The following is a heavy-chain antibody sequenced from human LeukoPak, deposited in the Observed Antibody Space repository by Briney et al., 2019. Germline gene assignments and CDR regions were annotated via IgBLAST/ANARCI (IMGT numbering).Heavy chain of an antibody. CDR2: ISSSTSYI. CDR3: ARVYYASRSQVDY. CDR1: GFTFSTYT. J-gene: IGHJ4*02. V-gene: IGHV3-21*01. Sequence: AGGSLRLSCAASGFTFSTYTMTWVRQAPGKGLEWVSSISSSTSYIYYADSVKGRFTISRDNAKNSLYLQMNSLRVEDTAVYYCARVYYASRSQVDYWGQGTLVTVSS. D-gene: IGHD3-10*01.